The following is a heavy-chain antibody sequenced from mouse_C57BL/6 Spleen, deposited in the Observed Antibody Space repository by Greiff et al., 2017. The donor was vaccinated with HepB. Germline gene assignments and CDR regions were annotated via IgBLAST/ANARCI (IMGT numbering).Heavy chain of an antibody. CDR3: ASGYEFDY. D-gene: IGHD2-3*01. Sequence: EVKVEESGPGLVKPSQSLSLTCSVTGYSITSGYYWNWIRQFPGNKLEWMGYISYDGSNNYNPSLKNRISITRDTSKNQFFLKLNSVTTEDTATYYCASGYEFDYWGQGTTLTVSS. CDR1: GYSITSGYY. V-gene: IGHV3-6*01. J-gene: IGHJ2*01. CDR2: ISYDGSN.